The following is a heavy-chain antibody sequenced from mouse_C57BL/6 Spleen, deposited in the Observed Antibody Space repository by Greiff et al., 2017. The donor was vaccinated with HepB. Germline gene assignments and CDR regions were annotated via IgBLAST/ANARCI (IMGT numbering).Heavy chain of an antibody. CDR2: IDPSDSYT. D-gene: IGHD1-1*01. CDR1: GYTFTSYW. J-gene: IGHJ2*01. Sequence: QVQLQQPGAELVMPGASVKLSCKASGYTFTSYWMHWVKQRPGQGLEWIGEIDPSDSYTNYNQKFKGKSTLTVDKSSSTAYMQLSSLTSEDSAVYYWARRHYGSTYFDYWGQGTTLTVSS. V-gene: IGHV1-69*01. CDR3: ARRHYGSTYFDY.